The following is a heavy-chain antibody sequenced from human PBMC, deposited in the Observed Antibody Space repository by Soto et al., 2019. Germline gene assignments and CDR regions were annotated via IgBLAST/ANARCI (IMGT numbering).Heavy chain of an antibody. CDR2: MHADTGRS. V-gene: IGHV1-8*01. J-gene: IGHJ4*02. D-gene: IGHD3-16*01. CDR3: ETYFFGHGLVS. CDR1: GITVSTLD. Sequence: QVQLVQSGAEVKKPGASVKVSCKASGITVSTLDLNWVRQAPAQGLDWMGWMHADTGRSGYARSFQGRGNRTRDTSGGTAYMELSGLRAEDTDLYYCETYFFGHGLVSWGQGTLITFSS.